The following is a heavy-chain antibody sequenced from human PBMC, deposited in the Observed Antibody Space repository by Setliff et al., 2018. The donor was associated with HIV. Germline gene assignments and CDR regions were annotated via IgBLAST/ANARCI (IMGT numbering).Heavy chain of an antibody. CDR1: GGSISGHY. J-gene: IGHJ5*02. CDR2: IHSSGST. CDR3: ARHSGVASPNWFDP. Sequence: TLSLTCTVSGGSISGHYWSWIRQPPGRGLEWIGYIHSSGSTNFNPPLQSRVTISVDTSKNQFSLKLSSVTAADTAVYYCARHSGVASPNWFDPWGQGTLVTVSS. V-gene: IGHV4-4*09. D-gene: IGHD3-10*01.